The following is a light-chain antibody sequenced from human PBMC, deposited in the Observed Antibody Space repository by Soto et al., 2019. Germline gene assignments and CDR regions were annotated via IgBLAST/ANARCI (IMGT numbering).Light chain of an antibody. Sequence: DIQMTQSPSSLSASVGDRVIITCRASRTINNYLNWYQQKPGKAPSLLIYDASSLRSGVPSRFGGSGSGTDFTLTISGVQPEDFATYYCQQSFSAPLNFGGGTKVDIK. CDR2: DAS. CDR3: QQSFSAPLN. V-gene: IGKV1-39*01. CDR1: RTINNY. J-gene: IGKJ4*01.